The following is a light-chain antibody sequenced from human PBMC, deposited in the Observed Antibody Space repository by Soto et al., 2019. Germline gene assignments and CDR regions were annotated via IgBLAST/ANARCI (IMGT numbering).Light chain of an antibody. CDR2: EGS. CDR1: SSDVGTYNL. Sequence: QSALTQPASVSGSPGQSITISCTGTSSDVGTYNLVSWYQHHPGKAPKLVIFEGSKRPSGVPSRFSGSKSGNTASLTISGXXXXXXXXYHCCSYAGGSTWVFGGGTKLTVL. V-gene: IGLV2-23*01. CDR3: CSYAGGSTWV. J-gene: IGLJ3*02.